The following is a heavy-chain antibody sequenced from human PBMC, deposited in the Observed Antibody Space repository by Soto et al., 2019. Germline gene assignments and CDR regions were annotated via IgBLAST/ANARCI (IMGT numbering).Heavy chain of an antibody. V-gene: IGHV3-9*01. CDR1: KFTFKDYA. CDR3: AREYIVTPGRRPLDS. CDR2: ISWNSGTI. D-gene: IGHD6-6*01. J-gene: IGHJ4*02. Sequence: EVQLVESGGGSVQPGRSLRLSCVASKFTFKDYAMHWVRQAPGKGLEWVSGISWNSGTIAYADSVQGRFTISRDNAKNSLYLQMDSLRAEDTAVYYCAREYIVTPGRRPLDSSCQGTLVTVST.